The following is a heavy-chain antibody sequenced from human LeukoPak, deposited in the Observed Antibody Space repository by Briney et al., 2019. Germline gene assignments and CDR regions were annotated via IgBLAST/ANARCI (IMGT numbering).Heavy chain of an antibody. J-gene: IGHJ4*02. D-gene: IGHD3-10*01. CDR2: IYSGGST. CDR3: ARDQPDYGSGMGPFDY. V-gene: IGHV3-53*01. CDR1: GFTVSSNY. Sequence: GGSLRLSCAASGFTVSSNYMSWVRQAPGKGLEWVSVIYSGGSTYYADSVKARFTISRDNSKNTLYLQMNSLRAEDTAVYYCARDQPDYGSGMGPFDYWGQGTLVTVSS.